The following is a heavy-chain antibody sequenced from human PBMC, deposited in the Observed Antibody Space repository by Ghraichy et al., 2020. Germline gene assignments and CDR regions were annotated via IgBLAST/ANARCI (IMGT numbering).Heavy chain of an antibody. Sequence: VSLTYSGGRTYYGDSVKGRFTVSRDNSKNTPYLQMNSVRAEDTAVYYCVISRGLHCSGTTCFMDVCGQGTTFTVS. J-gene: IGHJ6*02. CDR2: TYSGGRT. V-gene: IGHV3-53*01. D-gene: IGHD2-2*01. CDR3: VISRGLHCSGTTCFMDV.